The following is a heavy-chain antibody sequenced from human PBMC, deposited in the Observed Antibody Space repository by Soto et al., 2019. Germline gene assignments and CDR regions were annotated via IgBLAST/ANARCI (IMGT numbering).Heavy chain of an antibody. CDR1: GFTFSSYA. CDR2: ISYDGSNK. Sequence: QVQLVESGGGVVQPGRSLRLSCAASGFTFSSYAMHWVRQAPGKGLEWVAVISYDGSNKYYADSVKGRFTISRDNSKNTXYLQMNSLRAEDTAVYYCARDRKSAGTPYYYGMDVWGQGTTVTVSS. CDR3: ARDRKSAGTPYYYGMDV. D-gene: IGHD6-13*01. J-gene: IGHJ6*02. V-gene: IGHV3-30-3*01.